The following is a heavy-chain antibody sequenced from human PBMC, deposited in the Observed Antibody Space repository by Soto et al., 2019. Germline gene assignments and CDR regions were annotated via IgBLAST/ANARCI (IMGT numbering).Heavy chain of an antibody. J-gene: IGHJ6*01. D-gene: IGHD6-13*01. V-gene: IGHV1-69*06. CDR1: GGTFSSYA. CDR2: IIPIFGTA. CDR3: ARDHGGDSSSWPYYCMDG. Sequence: ASVQVSCKASGGTFSSYAISWVRQAPGQGLEWMGGIIPIFGTANYAQKFQGRVTITADKSTSTAYMELSSLRSEDTAVYYCARDHGGDSSSWPYYCMDGWGQGPTVTLAS.